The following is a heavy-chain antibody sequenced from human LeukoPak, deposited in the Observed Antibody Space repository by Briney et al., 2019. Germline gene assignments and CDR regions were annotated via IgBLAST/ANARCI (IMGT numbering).Heavy chain of an antibody. CDR2: IHYTGST. Sequence: PSETLSLTCTVSGGSISSFYWSWIRQPPGKGLEWIGYIHYTGSTSFNPSPKSRLSISVDTSKNQLSLKLSSVTAADTAVYYCARSSGWYYFESWGQGTLATVSS. CDR1: GGSISSFY. J-gene: IGHJ4*02. D-gene: IGHD6-19*01. V-gene: IGHV4-59*08. CDR3: ARSSGWYYFES.